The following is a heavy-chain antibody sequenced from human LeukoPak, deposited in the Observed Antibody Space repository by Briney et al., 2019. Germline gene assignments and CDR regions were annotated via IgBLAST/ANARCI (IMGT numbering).Heavy chain of an antibody. Sequence: PGGSLRLSCAASGFTFSSYGMHWVRQAPGKGLEWVAVISYDGSNKYYADSVKGRFTISRDNSKNTLYLQMNSLRAEDTAVYYCAKGISGYYDILTGSFDYWGQGTLVTVSS. CDR3: AKGISGYYDILTGSFDY. D-gene: IGHD3-9*01. CDR2: ISYDGSNK. V-gene: IGHV3-30*18. CDR1: GFTFSSYG. J-gene: IGHJ4*02.